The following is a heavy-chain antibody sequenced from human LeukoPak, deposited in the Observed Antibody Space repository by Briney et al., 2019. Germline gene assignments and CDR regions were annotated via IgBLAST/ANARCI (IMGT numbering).Heavy chain of an antibody. CDR2: INHIGST. Sequence: SETLSLTCAVYGVSFSGYYWSWIRQPPGKGLEWIGEINHIGSTNYNPSLKSRDTILVDTSKNQFSLKLSSVTAADTAVYYCARQGYSSSWYIYFDYWGQGTLVTVSS. J-gene: IGHJ4*02. CDR3: ARQGYSSSWYIYFDY. CDR1: GVSFSGYY. V-gene: IGHV4-34*01. D-gene: IGHD6-13*01.